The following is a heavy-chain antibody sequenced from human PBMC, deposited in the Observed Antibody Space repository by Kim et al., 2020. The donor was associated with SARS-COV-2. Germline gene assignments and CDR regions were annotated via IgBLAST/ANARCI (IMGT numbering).Heavy chain of an antibody. CDR2: IIPILGIA. CDR3: ARARLQGPPLDY. V-gene: IGHV1-69*02. D-gene: IGHD6-25*01. J-gene: IGHJ4*02. CDR1: GGTFSSYT. Sequence: SVKVSCKASGGTFSSYTISWVRQAPGQGLEWMGRIIPILGIANYAQKFQGRVTITADKSTSTAYMELSSLRSEDTAVYYCARARLQGPPLDYWGQGTLVTVSS.